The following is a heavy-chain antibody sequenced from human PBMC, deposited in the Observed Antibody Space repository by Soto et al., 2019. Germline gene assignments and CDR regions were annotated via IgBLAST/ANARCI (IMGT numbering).Heavy chain of an antibody. CDR1: GFSFSSNW. CDR3: ASIPMVRGPSDF. D-gene: IGHD3-10*01. CDR2: INGDGSTT. J-gene: IGHJ4*02. Sequence: EVQLVESGGGLVQPGGSLRLSCAASGFSFSSNWMHWVRQAPGKGLVWVPRINGDGSTTQYADSVQGRFSISRDNTENTLYLQMNSLSDEDTAVYHCASIPMVRGPSDFWGQGVLVTVSS. V-gene: IGHV3-74*02.